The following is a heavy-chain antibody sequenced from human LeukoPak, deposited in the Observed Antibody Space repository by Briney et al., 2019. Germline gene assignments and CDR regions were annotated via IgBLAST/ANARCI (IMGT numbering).Heavy chain of an antibody. V-gene: IGHV4-59*01. D-gene: IGHD2-21*02. Sequence: SETLSLTCTVSGGSISSYYWSWVRQPPGKGLEWIGYIYYSGSTNYNPSLKSRVTISVDTSKDQFSLKLSSVTAADTDVYYCARENDFDAFDIWGQGTMVTVSS. CDR1: GGSISSYY. J-gene: IGHJ3*02. CDR2: IYYSGST. CDR3: ARENDFDAFDI.